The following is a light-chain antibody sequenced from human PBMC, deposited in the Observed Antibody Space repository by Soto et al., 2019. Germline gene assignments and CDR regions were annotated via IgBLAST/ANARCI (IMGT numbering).Light chain of an antibody. J-gene: IGKJ2*01. CDR1: QSVSASY. Sequence: NVLTQSPGTLSLSPGERATLSCRASQSVSASYLAWYQQKPGQPPRLLIYVASTRATCIPDRFSGSGSGTDFTLTISRLEPEDFAVYYCQQYGSSPHTFGQGTKLEIK. CDR3: QQYGSSPHT. CDR2: VAS. V-gene: IGKV3-20*01.